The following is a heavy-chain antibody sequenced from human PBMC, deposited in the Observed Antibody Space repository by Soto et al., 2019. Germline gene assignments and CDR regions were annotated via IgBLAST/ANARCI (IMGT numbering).Heavy chain of an antibody. J-gene: IGHJ4*02. CDR2: ILYSGTT. CDR3: ARNGALDY. Sequence: QVQLQASGPGMVKPSQTLSLTCTVSGGSSSSGDYYWSWIRQPPGKGLEWIGYILYSGTTNYNPSLESRLTISVDTSKNQFSLKLTSVPAADTAVYYCARNGALDYWGRGTLVTVSS. CDR1: GGSSSSGDYY. D-gene: IGHD2-8*01. V-gene: IGHV4-30-4*01.